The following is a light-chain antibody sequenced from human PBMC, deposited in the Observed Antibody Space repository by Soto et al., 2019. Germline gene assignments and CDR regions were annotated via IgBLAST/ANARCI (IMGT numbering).Light chain of an antibody. CDR3: SSYTCSSTWV. Sequence: QSALTQPASVSGSPGQSITISCTGTSSDVGGYNYVSWYQQHPGKAPKLMIYAVSNRPSGVSNRFSGYKSGNTASLTISGHQAEDEADYYCSSYTCSSTWVFGGGTKLTVL. V-gene: IGLV2-14*01. CDR2: AVS. J-gene: IGLJ3*02. CDR1: SSDVGGYNY.